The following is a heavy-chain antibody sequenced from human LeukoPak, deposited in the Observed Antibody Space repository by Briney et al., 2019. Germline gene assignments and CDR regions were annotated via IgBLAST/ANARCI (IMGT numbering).Heavy chain of an antibody. D-gene: IGHD3-22*01. CDR3: ASTGDYYDSSGFA. CDR2: ISSSSSTI. CDR1: GFTFSFYA. V-gene: IGHV3-48*01. Sequence: PGGSLRLSCAASGFTFSFYAMSWVRQAPGKGLEWVSYISSSSSTIYYADSVKGRFTISRDNAKNSLYLQMNSLRAEDTAVYYCASTGDYYDSSGFAWGQGTLVTVSS. J-gene: IGHJ4*02.